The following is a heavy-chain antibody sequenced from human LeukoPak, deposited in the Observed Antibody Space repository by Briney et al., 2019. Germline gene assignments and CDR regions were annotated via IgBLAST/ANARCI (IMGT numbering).Heavy chain of an antibody. CDR1: GGSFSGYY. V-gene: IGHV4-34*01. J-gene: IGHJ2*01. CDR2: INHSGST. CDR3: ARVSSSWYQDWYFDL. D-gene: IGHD6-13*01. Sequence: PSESLSLTCAVYGGSFSGYYWSWIRQPPGKGLEWIGEINHSGSTNYNPSLKSRVTISVDKSKNQFSLKLSSVTAADTAVYYCARVSSSWYQDWYFDLWGRGTVVTVSS.